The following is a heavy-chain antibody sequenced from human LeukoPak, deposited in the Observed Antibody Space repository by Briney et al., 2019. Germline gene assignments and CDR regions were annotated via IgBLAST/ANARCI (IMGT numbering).Heavy chain of an antibody. Sequence: GASVKVSCKASGGTFSSYAISWVRQGPGQGLEWMGGIIPIFGTANYAQKFQGRVTITTDESTSTAYMELSSLRSEDTAVYYCAGGDSSGYYPFDYWGQGTLVTVSS. V-gene: IGHV1-69*05. J-gene: IGHJ4*02. CDR1: GGTFSSYA. CDR2: IIPIFGTA. CDR3: AGGDSSGYYPFDY. D-gene: IGHD3-22*01.